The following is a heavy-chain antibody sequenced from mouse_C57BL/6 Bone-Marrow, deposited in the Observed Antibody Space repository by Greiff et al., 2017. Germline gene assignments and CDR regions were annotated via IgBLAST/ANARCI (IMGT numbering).Heavy chain of an antibody. D-gene: IGHD4-1*01. CDR2: IDPETGGT. Sequence: QVQLQQSGAELVRPGASVTLSCKASGYTFTDYEMHWVKQTPVHGLEWIGAIDPETGGTAYNQKFKGKAILTADKSSSTAYMELRSLTSEDSAVYYCTTQKLGRDWYFDVWGTGTTVTVSS. V-gene: IGHV1-15*01. CDR3: TTQKLGRDWYFDV. J-gene: IGHJ1*03. CDR1: GYTFTDYE.